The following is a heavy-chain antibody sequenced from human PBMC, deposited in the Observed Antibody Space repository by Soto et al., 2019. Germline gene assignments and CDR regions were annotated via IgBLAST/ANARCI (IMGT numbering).Heavy chain of an antibody. D-gene: IGHD3-3*01. CDR2: ISGSGGST. V-gene: IGHV3-23*01. CDR3: TKDVQSRITSFGVIITPFDY. CDR1: GFTISTYA. J-gene: IGHJ4*02. Sequence: EVQLLESGGGLVQPGGSLRLSCEASGFTISTYAMSWVRQSPGKGMEWVSAISGSGGSTYYADSVKGRFTISRDNSKDTLSLQMNSLRAEDTAVYYCTKDVQSRITSFGVIITPFDYWGQGTLVTVSS.